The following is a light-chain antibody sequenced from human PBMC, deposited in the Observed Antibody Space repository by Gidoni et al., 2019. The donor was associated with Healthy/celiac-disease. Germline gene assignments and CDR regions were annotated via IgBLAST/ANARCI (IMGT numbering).Light chain of an antibody. J-gene: IGKJ1*01. V-gene: IGKV3-20*01. CDR3: QQYSSLTWT. Sequence: EIVFTHSPGTLPLSPGERATLSCRASQNLNSNSLAWYQQKPGQAPRLLIYGPSSRATGISDRFSGSGSGTDFTLTISRLEPGDSAVYYCQQYSSLTWTFGQXTKVEVK. CDR1: QNLNSNS. CDR2: GPS.